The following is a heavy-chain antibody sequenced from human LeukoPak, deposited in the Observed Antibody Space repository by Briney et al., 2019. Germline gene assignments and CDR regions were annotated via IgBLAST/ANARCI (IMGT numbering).Heavy chain of an antibody. CDR3: ARGVVGAHQLIAY. CDR1: GYTXTDHY. J-gene: IGHJ4*02. D-gene: IGHD2-15*01. Sequence: ASVKVSCKASGYTXTDHYMHWVRQAPGQGLEWMGWINPNNGGTDFAQKFQGRVSMTTDTSITTAYMELNSLTSDDTAMYYCARGVVGAHQLIAYWGQGTLVTVSS. V-gene: IGHV1-2*02. CDR2: INPNNGGT.